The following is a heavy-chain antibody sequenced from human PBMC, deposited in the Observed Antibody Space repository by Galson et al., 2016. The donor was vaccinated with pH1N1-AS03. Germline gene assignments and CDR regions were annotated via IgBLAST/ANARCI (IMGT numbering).Heavy chain of an antibody. CDR1: GFIFSAYP. J-gene: IGHJ5*02. CDR3: ARDRGWNYGGLDL. CDR2: IGTSSTYI. Sequence: SLRLSCAASGFIFSAYPMNWVRQALGKGLEWVSFIGTSSTYIYYADSVKGRFTISRDNMKKSLYLQLNSLRAEDTGIYYCARDRGWNYGGLDLWGQGTLVTVSS. V-gene: IGHV3-21*01. D-gene: IGHD1-7*01.